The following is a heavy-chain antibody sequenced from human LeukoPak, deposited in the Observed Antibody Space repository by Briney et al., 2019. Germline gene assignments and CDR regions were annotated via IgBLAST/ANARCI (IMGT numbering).Heavy chain of an antibody. CDR3: ARGGTYSSGWYNWFDP. D-gene: IGHD3-22*01. V-gene: IGHV4-34*01. CDR2: INHSGST. Sequence: SDTLSLTCAVYGGSFSGYYWSWIRQPPGKGLEWIGEINHSGSTNYNPSLKSRVTISVDTSKNQFSLKLSSVTAADTAVYYCARGGTYSSGWYNWFDPWGQGTLVTVSS. J-gene: IGHJ5*02. CDR1: GGSFSGYY.